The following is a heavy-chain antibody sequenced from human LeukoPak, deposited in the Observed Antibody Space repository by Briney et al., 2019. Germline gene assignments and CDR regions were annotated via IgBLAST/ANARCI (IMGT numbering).Heavy chain of an antibody. J-gene: IGHJ4*02. CDR1: GYTFTSYG. CDR3: ARAIMWYSSGSRYYFDY. D-gene: IGHD6-19*01. CDR2: ISAYNGNT. V-gene: IGHV1-18*01. Sequence: ASVKVSCKASGYTFTSYGISWVRQAPGQGLEWVGWISAYNGNTNYAQKLQGRVTMTTDTSTSTAYMELRSLRSDDTAVYYCARAIMWYSSGSRYYFDYWGQGTLVTVSS.